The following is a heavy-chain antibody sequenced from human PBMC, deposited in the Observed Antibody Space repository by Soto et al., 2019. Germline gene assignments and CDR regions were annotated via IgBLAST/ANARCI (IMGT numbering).Heavy chain of an antibody. CDR1: GYTFTSYG. CDR2: INPYNGHT. CDR3: ARDRDRSSSYAGADADY. J-gene: IGHJ4*02. V-gene: IGHV1-18*01. Sequence: QVQLVQSGDEVKKPGASMKVSCKPSGYTFTSYGITWLRQAPGQGLEWIGWINPYNGHTKYAQNFQDRVTMTADTFTYTAYMELRSLRSDDTAVYYCARDRDRSSSYAGADADYWGQGTLVTVSS. D-gene: IGHD3-22*01.